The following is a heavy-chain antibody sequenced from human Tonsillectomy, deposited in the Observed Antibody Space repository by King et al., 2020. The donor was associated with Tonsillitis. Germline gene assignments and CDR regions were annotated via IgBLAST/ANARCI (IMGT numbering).Heavy chain of an antibody. D-gene: IGHD1-26*01. J-gene: IGHJ6*03. V-gene: IGHV3-48*03. CDR3: ARDRGSYSYYYYMDV. CDR2: ISSSGSTI. CDR1: GFTFSSYE. Sequence: QLVQSGGGLVQPGGSLRLSCAASGFTFSSYEMNWVRQAPGKGLEWVSYISSSGSTIYYADSVKGRFTISRDNANNSLYLQMNSLRAEDTAVYYCARDRGSYSYYYYMDVWGKGTTVTVSS.